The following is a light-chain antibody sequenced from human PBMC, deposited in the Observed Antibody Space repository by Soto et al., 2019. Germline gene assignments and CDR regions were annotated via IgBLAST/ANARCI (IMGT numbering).Light chain of an antibody. CDR1: SSDVGGYTY. CDR2: DVT. Sequence: QSVLTQPRSVSGSPGQSVTISCTGTSSDVGGYTYVSWYQQHPGKAPKLIIYDVTERPSGVPARFSGSKSGNTASLTISGLQAEDEADYYCCSYAGSYTYAFGTGTKVTVL. J-gene: IGLJ1*01. CDR3: CSYAGSYTYA. V-gene: IGLV2-11*01.